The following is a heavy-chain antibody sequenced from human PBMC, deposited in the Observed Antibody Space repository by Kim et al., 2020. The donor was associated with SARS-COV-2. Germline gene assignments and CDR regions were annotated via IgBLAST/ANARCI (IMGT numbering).Heavy chain of an antibody. J-gene: IGHJ4*02. CDR3: ARVPVQRPGDY. Sequence: TNYAQKLQGRVTMTTDTSPSTAYMELRSLRSDDTAVYYCARVPVQRPGDYWGQGTLVTVSS. D-gene: IGHD1-1*01. CDR2: T. V-gene: IGHV1-18*01.